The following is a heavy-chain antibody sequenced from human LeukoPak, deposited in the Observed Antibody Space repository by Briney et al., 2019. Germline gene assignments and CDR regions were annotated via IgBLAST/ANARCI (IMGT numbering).Heavy chain of an antibody. CDR3: VRDRGTYRPIDY. CDR1: GFAFGSEA. CDR2: ISYTGTYI. D-gene: IGHD1-26*01. Sequence: PGGSLRLSCAVSGFAFGSEAMSWVRQAPGKGLEWVSSISYTGTYIYYADSVKGRFTISRDNAQNSLYLQMNSLRAEDTAIYYCVRDRGTYRPIDYWGQGTLVTVSS. J-gene: IGHJ4*02. V-gene: IGHV3-21*04.